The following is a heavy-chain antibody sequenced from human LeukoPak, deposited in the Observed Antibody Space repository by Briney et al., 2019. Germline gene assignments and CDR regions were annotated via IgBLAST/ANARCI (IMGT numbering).Heavy chain of an antibody. CDR2: ISGSGGST. D-gene: IGHD5-12*01. CDR1: GFTFSNYA. J-gene: IGHJ4*02. CDR3: AKLISGSDSREF. Sequence: GSLRLSCAASGFTFSNYAMSWVRQAPGKGLEWVSDISGSGGSTYYAESVEGRFTGSRDNFKNTLSLQMNSLRAEDTAVYYCAKLISGSDSREFWGPGSLVAVSS. V-gene: IGHV3-23*01.